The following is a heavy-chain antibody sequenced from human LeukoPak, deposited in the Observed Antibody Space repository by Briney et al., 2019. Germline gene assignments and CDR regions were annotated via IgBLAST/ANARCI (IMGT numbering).Heavy chain of an antibody. CDR2: VSSNVNKM. CDR1: GFTFSSHT. J-gene: IGHJ4*02. V-gene: IGHV3-21*01. D-gene: IGHD6-13*01. Sequence: GGSLRLSCAASGFTFSSHTMNWVRQAPGKGLEWVACVSSNVNKMYYAESVRGRFTVSRDNSKNTLYLQLNSLRDEDTAMYYCAKAQGIAATGYFDYWGQGTLVTVSS. CDR3: AKAQGIAATGYFDY.